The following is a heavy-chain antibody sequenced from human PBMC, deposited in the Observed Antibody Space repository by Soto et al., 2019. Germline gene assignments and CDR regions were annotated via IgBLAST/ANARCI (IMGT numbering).Heavy chain of an antibody. D-gene: IGHD1-26*01. V-gene: IGHV1-3*01. CDR1: GYTFTSYA. CDR2: INAGNGNT. J-gene: IGHJ6*02. CDR3: ARDDSGSYYGYYYYGMDV. Sequence: ASVKVSCKASGYTFTSYAMHWVRQAPGQRLEWMGWINAGNGNTKYSQKFQGRVTITRDTSASTAYMELSSLRSEDTAVYYCARDDSGSYYGYYYYGMDVWGQGTTVTVSS.